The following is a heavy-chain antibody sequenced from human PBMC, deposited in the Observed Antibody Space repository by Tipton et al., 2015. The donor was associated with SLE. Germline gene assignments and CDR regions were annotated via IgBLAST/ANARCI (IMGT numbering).Heavy chain of an antibody. CDR3: ARDVLTIVVVPSAVSASDYFDY. D-gene: IGHD2-2*01. CDR1: GGSISSSNW. J-gene: IGHJ4*02. Sequence: TLSLTCTVSGGSISSSNWWSWVRQPPGKGLEWIGEIYHSGSTNYNPSLKSRVTISVDTSKNQFSLKLSSVTAADTAIYYCARDVLTIVVVPSAVSASDYFDYWGQGTLVTVSS. CDR2: IYHSGST. V-gene: IGHV4-4*02.